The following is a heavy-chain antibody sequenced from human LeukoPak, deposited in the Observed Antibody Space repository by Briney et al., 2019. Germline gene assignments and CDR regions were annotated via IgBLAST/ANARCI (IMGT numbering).Heavy chain of an antibody. CDR1: GFTFSSYA. Sequence: GGSLRLSCAASGFTFSSYAMSWVRQAPGKGLEWVSAISGSGGSTYYADSVKGRFTISRDNSKNTPYLQMNSLRAEDTAVYYCAKDLGYYDSSGYYWDYFDYWGQGTLVTVSS. CDR3: AKDLGYYDSSGYYWDYFDY. D-gene: IGHD3-22*01. CDR2: ISGSGGST. V-gene: IGHV3-23*01. J-gene: IGHJ4*02.